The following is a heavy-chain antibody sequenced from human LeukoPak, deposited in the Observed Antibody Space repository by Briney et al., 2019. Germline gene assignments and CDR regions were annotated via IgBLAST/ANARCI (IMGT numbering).Heavy chain of an antibody. CDR2: ISTSSITK. V-gene: IGHV3-48*01. D-gene: IGHD2-15*01. J-gene: IGHJ5*01. CDR1: GFTFSTYS. Sequence: PSGGSLRLSCAASGFTFSTYSMSWVRQAPGKGPEWLSYISTSSITKYYADSVKGRFTISRDDAKNSLSLQMNSLRADDTAVYYCAKEMGFCSGGSRYRWFDSWGQGTLVTVSS. CDR3: AKEMGFCSGGSRYRWFDS.